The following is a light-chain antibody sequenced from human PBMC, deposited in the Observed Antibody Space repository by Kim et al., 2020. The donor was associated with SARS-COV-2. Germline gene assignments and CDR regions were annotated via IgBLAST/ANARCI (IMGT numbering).Light chain of an antibody. CDR1: QSVSRTY. CDR3: QQYSSSPLT. J-gene: IGKJ4*01. CDR2: DAS. V-gene: IGKV3-20*01. Sequence: EIVLTQPPGTLSLSPGARATLSCRASQSVSRTYLAWSQHKPGQAPRLLIYDASSRATGIPDRFSGSGSGTDFTLSISRLEPEDFALYYCQQYSSSPLTFGGGTKVDIK.